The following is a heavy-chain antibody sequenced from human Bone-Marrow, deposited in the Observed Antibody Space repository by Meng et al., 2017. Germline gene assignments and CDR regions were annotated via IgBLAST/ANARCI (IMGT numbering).Heavy chain of an antibody. V-gene: IGHV3-48*03. J-gene: IGHJ6*02. D-gene: IGHD1-26*01. CDR1: GFTFSSYE. Sequence: GGSLRLSCAASGFTFSSYEMNWVRQAPGKGLEWVSYISSSGSTIYYADSVKGRFTISRDNAKNSLYLQMNSLRAEDTAVYYCARDRYSGSYYNGMDVWGQGTTVPSP. CDR3: ARDRYSGSYYNGMDV. CDR2: ISSSGSTI.